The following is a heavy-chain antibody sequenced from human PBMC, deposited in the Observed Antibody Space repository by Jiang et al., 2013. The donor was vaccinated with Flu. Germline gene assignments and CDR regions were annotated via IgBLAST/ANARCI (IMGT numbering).Heavy chain of an antibody. D-gene: IGHD3-3*01. J-gene: IGHJ4*02. CDR1: RFTFNNYA. CDR3: AKRLGEVLEWLLSFDS. CDR2: ISGSGDTT. Sequence: VQLLESGGGLVQPGGSLRLSCAASRFTFNNYAMSWVRQAPGKGLEWVSSISGSGDTTYYADSVKGRFTISRDNFKNTLYLQMNSLRAEDTAVYFCAKRLGEVLEWLLSFDSWGQGTLVIVSS. V-gene: IGHV3-23*01.